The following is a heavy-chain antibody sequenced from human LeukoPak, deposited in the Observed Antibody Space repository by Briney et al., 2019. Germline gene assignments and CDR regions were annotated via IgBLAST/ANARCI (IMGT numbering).Heavy chain of an antibody. J-gene: IGHJ5*02. D-gene: IGHD3-16*02. CDR1: GGSIRSYY. Sequence: SETLSLTYTVSGGSIRSYYWSWIRQPPGKGLEWIGYIYYSGSTNYNPSLKSRVTILVDTSKNQFSLKLSSVTAADTAVYYCASYLSPYNWFDPWGQGTLVTVSS. CDR3: ASYLSPYNWFDP. V-gene: IGHV4-59*08. CDR2: IYYSGST.